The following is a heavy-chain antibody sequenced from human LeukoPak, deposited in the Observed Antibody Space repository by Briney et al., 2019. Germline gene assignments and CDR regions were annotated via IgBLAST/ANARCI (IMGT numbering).Heavy chain of an antibody. CDR1: GFTFSSYA. V-gene: IGHV3-23*01. J-gene: IGHJ5*02. D-gene: IGHD2-2*01. CDR3: AKMEWSSTSCFQS. Sequence: PGGFLRRSCAASGFTFSSYAMSWVRQAPGKGLEWVSAISGSGGSTYYADSVKGRFTISRDNSKNTLYLQMNSLRAEDTAVYYCAKMEWSSTSCFQSWGQGTLVTVSS. CDR2: ISGSGGST.